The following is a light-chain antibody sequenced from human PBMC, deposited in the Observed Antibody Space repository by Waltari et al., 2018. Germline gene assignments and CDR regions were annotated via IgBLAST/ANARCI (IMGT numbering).Light chain of an antibody. CDR3: SSYTSSSSPVL. CDR1: SSDVGGYNY. CDR2: DVS. Sequence: QSALTQPASVSGSPGQSITISCTGTSSDVGGYNYVSRYQQHPGKAPKLMIDDVSNRPSGVSNRFSGSKSGTTASLTISGLLPEDEADYYCSSYTSSSSPVLFGGGTKLTVL. V-gene: IGLV2-14*03. J-gene: IGLJ2*01.